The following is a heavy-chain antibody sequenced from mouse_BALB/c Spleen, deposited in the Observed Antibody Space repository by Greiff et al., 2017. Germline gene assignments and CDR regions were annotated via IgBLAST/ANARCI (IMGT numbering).Heavy chain of an antibody. Sequence: EVKRVESGGGLVQPKGSLKLSCAASGFTFNTYAMNWVRQAPGKGLEWVARIRSKSNNYATYYADSVKDRFTISRDDSQSMLYLQMNNLKTEDTAMYYCVRQEVYDWFAYWGQGTLVTVSA. J-gene: IGHJ3*01. CDR2: IRSKSNNYAT. V-gene: IGHV10-1*02. CDR1: GFTFNTYA. CDR3: VRQEVYDWFAY. D-gene: IGHD2-12*01.